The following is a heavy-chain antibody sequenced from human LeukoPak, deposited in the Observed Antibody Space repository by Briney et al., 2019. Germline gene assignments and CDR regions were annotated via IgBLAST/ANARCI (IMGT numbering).Heavy chain of an antibody. D-gene: IGHD5-18*01. V-gene: IGHV5-51*01. J-gene: IGHJ4*02. CDR3: ARLGYGHGQADY. Sequence: GESLKISCKASGFSISTYWIGWVRQMPGKGLEWMGIIYPGDFNTRYSPSLQGQITISADKPVNTASLQWSSLKASDTAIYYCARLGYGHGQADYWGQGTLVTVPS. CDR2: IYPGDFNT. CDR1: GFSISTYW.